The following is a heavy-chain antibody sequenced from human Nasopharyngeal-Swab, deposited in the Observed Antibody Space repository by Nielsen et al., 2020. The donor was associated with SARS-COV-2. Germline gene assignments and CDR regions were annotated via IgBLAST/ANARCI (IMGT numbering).Heavy chain of an antibody. CDR1: GGSNKRKRQY. D-gene: IGHD5-12*01. CDR2: VSYRGST. V-gene: IGHV4-39*07. J-gene: IGHJ4*02. CDR3: AGDGAYSGYDWTY. Sequence: SETLSLTCTVSGGSNKRKRQYWVWMRQPQGKGQEGIGCVSYRGSTYHNQSLKSRVTVSVDTSKKQFSLKLTSSPAADTAVYYCAGDGAYSGYDWTYWGQGTLVTVSS.